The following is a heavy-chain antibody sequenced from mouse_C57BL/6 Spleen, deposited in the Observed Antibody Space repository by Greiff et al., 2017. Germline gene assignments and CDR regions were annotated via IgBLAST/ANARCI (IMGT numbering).Heavy chain of an antibody. J-gene: IGHJ1*03. CDR2: ISGGGGNT. CDR3: ARHGGTTVIDWYFDV. Sequence: DVMLVESGGGLVKPGGSLKLSCAASGFTFSSYTMSWVRQTPEKRLEWVATISGGGGNTYYPDSVKGRFTISRDNAKNTLYLQMSSLRSEDTALYYCARHGGTTVIDWYFDVWGTGTTVTVSS. V-gene: IGHV5-9*01. D-gene: IGHD1-1*01. CDR1: GFTFSSYT.